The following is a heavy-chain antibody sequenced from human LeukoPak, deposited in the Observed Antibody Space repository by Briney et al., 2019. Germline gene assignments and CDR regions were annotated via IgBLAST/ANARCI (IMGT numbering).Heavy chain of an antibody. CDR2: ISSSSSTI. J-gene: IGHJ4*02. CDR3: ARVGSVRGLFGSGEGQAEAMDYFDY. D-gene: IGHD3-10*01. Sequence: GGSLRLSCAASGFTFSSYSVNWVRQAPGKGLEWVSYISSSSSTIYYADSVKGRFTISRDNAKNSLYLQMNSLRAEDTAVYYCARVGSVRGLFGSGEGQAEAMDYFDYWGRGTLVTVSS. V-gene: IGHV3-48*04. CDR1: GFTFSSYS.